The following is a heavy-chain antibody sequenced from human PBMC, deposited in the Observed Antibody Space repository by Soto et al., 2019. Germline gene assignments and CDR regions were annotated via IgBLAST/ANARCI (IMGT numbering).Heavy chain of an antibody. D-gene: IGHD4-17*01. CDR2: IYYSGST. CDR1: GGSFSSYY. V-gene: IGHV4-59*01. CDR3: ARSPLHDYGDYMYFDY. J-gene: IGHJ4*02. Sequence: KPSETLSLTCAVYGGSFSSYYWSWIRQPPGKGLEWIGYIYYSGSTNYNPSLKSRVTISVDTSKNQFSLKLSSVTAADTAVYYCARSPLHDYGDYMYFDYWGQGTLVTVSS.